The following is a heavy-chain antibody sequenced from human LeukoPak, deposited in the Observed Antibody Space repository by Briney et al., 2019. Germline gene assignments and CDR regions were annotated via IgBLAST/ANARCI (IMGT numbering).Heavy chain of an antibody. CDR3: AGSGSTVVLFDY. V-gene: IGHV1-69*05. J-gene: IGHJ4*02. CDR1: GRTFSSYA. D-gene: IGHD4-23*01. Sequence: ASVKVFCKASGRTFSSYAISWVRQAPGQGLEWMGGIIPIFGTANYAQKFQGRVTITTDESTSTAYMELSSLRSEDTAVYYCAGSGSTVVLFDYWGQGTLVTVSS. CDR2: IIPIFGTA.